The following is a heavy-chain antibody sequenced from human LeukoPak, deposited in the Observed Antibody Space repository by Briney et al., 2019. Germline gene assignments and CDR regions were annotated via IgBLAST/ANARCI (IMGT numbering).Heavy chain of an antibody. J-gene: IGHJ6*03. CDR3: ARAPVVRGVIRRYYYYYMDV. Sequence: GASVKVSCKASGYTFTSYDINWVRQATGQGLEWMGWMNPNSGNTGYAQKFQGRVTMTRNTSISTAYMELSSLRPEDTAVYYCARAPVVRGVIRRYYYYYMDVWGKGTTVTISS. V-gene: IGHV1-8*01. CDR1: GYTFTSYD. D-gene: IGHD3-10*01. CDR2: MNPNSGNT.